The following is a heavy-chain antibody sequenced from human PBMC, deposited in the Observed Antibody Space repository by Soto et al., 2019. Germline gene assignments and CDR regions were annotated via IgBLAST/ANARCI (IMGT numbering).Heavy chain of an antibody. CDR1: GGSISSGGYY. D-gene: IGHD4-17*01. V-gene: IGHV4-31*03. Sequence: SETLSLTCTVSGGSISSGGYYWSWIRQHPGKGLEWIGYIYYSGSTYYNPSLKSRVTISVDTSKNQFSLKLSSVTAADTAVYYCARLENGDYEYYFDYWGQRTLVTVSS. CDR3: ARLENGDYEYYFDY. CDR2: IYYSGST. J-gene: IGHJ4*02.